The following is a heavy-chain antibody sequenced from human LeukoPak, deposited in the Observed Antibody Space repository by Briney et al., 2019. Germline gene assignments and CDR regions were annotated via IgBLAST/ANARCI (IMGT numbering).Heavy chain of an antibody. D-gene: IGHD6-13*01. J-gene: IGHJ4*02. Sequence: QSGGSLRLSCAASGFSFSNYAIHWVRQTPGEGLVWVAVISTDGRDKHYADSVKGRFTISRDNSKSTLYLQMNSLRAEDTAVYYCARDSAAAAAYYFDYWGQGTLVTVSS. V-gene: IGHV3-30*04. CDR1: GFSFSNYA. CDR2: ISTDGRDK. CDR3: ARDSAAAAAYYFDY.